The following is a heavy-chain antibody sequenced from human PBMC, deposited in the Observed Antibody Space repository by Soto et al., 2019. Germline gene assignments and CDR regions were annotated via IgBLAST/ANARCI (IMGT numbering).Heavy chain of an antibody. CDR3: ARHLDTSGYYYSTP. V-gene: IGHV5-51*01. D-gene: IGHD3-22*01. CDR2: INPGDSDT. CDR1: GYNFDSYW. J-gene: IGHJ5*02. Sequence: GESPKISCKGSGYNFDSYWIGWVRQMPGRGLEWMGIINPGDSDTRYSPSFQGQVTISADESTGTAYLRWSSLKASDNAIYYCARHLDTSGYYYSTPWGQGTLVTVSS.